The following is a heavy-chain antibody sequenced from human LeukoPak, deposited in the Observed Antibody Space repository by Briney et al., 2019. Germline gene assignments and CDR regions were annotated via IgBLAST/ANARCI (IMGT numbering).Heavy chain of an antibody. CDR2: ISAYNGNT. CDR1: GYTFTSYG. Sequence: ASVKVSCKASGYTFTSYGISWVRQAPGQGLEWMGWISAYNGNTNYAQELQGRVTMTTDTSTSTAYMELRSLRSDDTAVYYCARAYCDFWSGYYTGTLCYFDYWGQGTLVTVSS. CDR3: ARAYCDFWSGYYTGTLCYFDY. J-gene: IGHJ4*02. D-gene: IGHD3-3*01. V-gene: IGHV1-18*01.